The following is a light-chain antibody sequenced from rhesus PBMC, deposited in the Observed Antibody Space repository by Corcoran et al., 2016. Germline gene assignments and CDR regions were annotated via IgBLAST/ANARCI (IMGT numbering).Light chain of an antibody. CDR3: SSYAGSNTFAV. Sequence: QAALTQPRSVSGSPGQSVTVSCTGTSSDIGAYNFVSWYQHHPGTAPKLMLYEVNKRPSGVSDRFSGSKSGNTASLTISGLQAEDEADYFCSSYAGSNTFAVFGSGTKLTVL. V-gene: IGLV2-32*02. CDR2: EVN. CDR1: SSDIGAYNF. J-gene: IGLJ6*01.